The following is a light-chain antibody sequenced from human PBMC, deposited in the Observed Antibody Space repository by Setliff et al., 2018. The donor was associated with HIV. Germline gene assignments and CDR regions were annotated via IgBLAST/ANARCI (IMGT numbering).Light chain of an antibody. J-gene: IGLJ1*01. CDR3: AAWDDSLNGRYV. V-gene: IGLV1-44*01. CDR1: SSNIGGNT. CDR2: SNN. Sequence: QSVLTQPPSASGTPGQRVTISCSGGSSNIGGNTVNWYQHLPGTAPKLLIYSNNKRPSGVPDRFSGSKSGTSASLAISGLRSADEADYYCAAWDDSLNGRYVFGTGTKVTV.